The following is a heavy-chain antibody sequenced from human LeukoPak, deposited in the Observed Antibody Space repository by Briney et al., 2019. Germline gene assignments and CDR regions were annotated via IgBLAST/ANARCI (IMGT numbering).Heavy chain of an antibody. V-gene: IGHV4-34*01. CDR1: GGSFSGYY. CDR2: INHSGST. D-gene: IGHD6-19*01. J-gene: IGHJ5*02. CDR3: ARHGVYSSGWYANWFDP. Sequence: SETLSLTCAVYGGSFSGYYWSWIRQPPGKGLEWIGEINHSGSTNYNPSLKSRVTISVDTSKNQFSLKLSSVTAADTAVYYCARHGVYSSGWYANWFDPWGQGTLVTVSS.